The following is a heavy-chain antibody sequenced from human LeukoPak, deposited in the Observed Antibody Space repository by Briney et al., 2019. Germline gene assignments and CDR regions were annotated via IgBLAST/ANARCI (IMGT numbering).Heavy chain of an antibody. Sequence: GESLKISCKGSGTSFASYWIGWVRQMPGKGLEWMGIIYPGDSDTRYSPSFQGQVTITADKSISTAYLQWNSLKASDTAMYYCARRIAGSGSDYWGQGTLVTVSS. CDR3: ARRIAGSGSDY. D-gene: IGHD6-13*01. V-gene: IGHV5-51*01. J-gene: IGHJ4*02. CDR2: IYPGDSDT. CDR1: GTSFASYW.